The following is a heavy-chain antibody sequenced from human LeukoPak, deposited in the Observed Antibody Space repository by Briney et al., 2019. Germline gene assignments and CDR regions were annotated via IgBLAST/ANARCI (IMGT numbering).Heavy chain of an antibody. J-gene: IGHJ6*03. CDR1: GGSFSGYY. D-gene: IGHD1-26*01. Sequence: SETLSLTCAVYGGSFSGYYWSWIRQPPGKGLEWIGEINHSGSTNYNPSLKSRVTISVDTSKNQFSLKLSSVTAADTAVYYCARSYYQSPYYYYMDVWGKGTTVTVPS. CDR3: ARSYYQSPYYYYMDV. V-gene: IGHV4-34*01. CDR2: INHSGST.